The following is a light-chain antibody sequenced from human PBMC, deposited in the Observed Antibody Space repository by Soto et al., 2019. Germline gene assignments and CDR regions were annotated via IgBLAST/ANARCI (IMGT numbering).Light chain of an antibody. Sequence: EIVLTQSPATLSLSPGERATLSCRASQSVSNSLAWYQQKPGQAPRLLIYGASNRATGIPARFSGSGSGTDFTLTISSLEPEDFAVYYCQQRSNWPLTFGGGTKVEIK. J-gene: IGKJ4*01. CDR2: GAS. CDR1: QSVSNS. CDR3: QQRSNWPLT. V-gene: IGKV3-11*01.